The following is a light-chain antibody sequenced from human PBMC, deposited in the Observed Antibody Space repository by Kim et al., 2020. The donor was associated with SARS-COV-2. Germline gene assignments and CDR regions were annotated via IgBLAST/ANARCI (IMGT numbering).Light chain of an antibody. CDR2: RNN. CDR1: SSNIGSNY. J-gene: IGLJ3*02. CDR3: ATWDDSLSGPV. Sequence: ELTQPPSASGTPGQRVTISCSGSSSNIGSNYVYWYQQLPGTAPKLLIYRNNQRPSGVPDRFSGSKSGTSASLAISGLRSEDEADYYCATWDDSLSGPVFGGGTQLTVL. V-gene: IGLV1-47*01.